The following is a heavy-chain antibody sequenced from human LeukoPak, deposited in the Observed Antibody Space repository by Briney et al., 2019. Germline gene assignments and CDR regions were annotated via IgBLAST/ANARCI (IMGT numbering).Heavy chain of an antibody. CDR1: GYSFTTYW. D-gene: IGHD2-8*01. CDR2: IYPGDSYT. J-gene: IGHJ3*02. CDR3: ATGGAALISAFDI. Sequence: GESLKTSCKGSGYSFTTYWIGRVRQRPGQGLEWMGTIYPGDSYTRYSPSFQGQVTISADKSITTAYLQWSSLKASDTAMYYCATGGAALISAFDIWGQGTMVTVSS. V-gene: IGHV5-51*01.